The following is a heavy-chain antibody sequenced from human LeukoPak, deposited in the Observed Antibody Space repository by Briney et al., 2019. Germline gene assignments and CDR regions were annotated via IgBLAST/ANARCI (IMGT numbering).Heavy chain of an antibody. V-gene: IGHV3-23*01. D-gene: IGHD6-19*01. CDR1: GFTFSSYA. J-gene: IGHJ6*02. Sequence: GGSLRLSCAASGFTFSSYAMSWVRQGPGKGLEWVSAISGNGGSTYYADSVKGRFTISRDNSKNTLYLQMNSLRAEDTAVYYCAKQEGSGWYRAYYYYYGMDVWGQGTTVTVPS. CDR3: AKQEGSGWYRAYYYYYGMDV. CDR2: ISGNGGST.